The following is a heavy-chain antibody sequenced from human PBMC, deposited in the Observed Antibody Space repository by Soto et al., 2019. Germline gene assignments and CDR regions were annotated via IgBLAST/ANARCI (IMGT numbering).Heavy chain of an antibody. CDR2: IIPIFGTA. CDR1: GGTFSSYA. J-gene: IGHJ4*02. Sequence: SVKVSCKASGGTFSSYAISWVRQAPGQGLEWMGGIIPIFGTANYAQKFQGRVTITADESTSTAYMELSSLRSEDTAVYYCASSGPSSGYAGPLDYWGQGTLVTVSS. D-gene: IGHD3-22*01. V-gene: IGHV1-69*13. CDR3: ASSGPSSGYAGPLDY.